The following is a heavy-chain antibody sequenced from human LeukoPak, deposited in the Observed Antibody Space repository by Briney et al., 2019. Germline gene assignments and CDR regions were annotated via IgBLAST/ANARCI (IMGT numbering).Heavy chain of an antibody. CDR1: GYTFTGYY. Sequence: GASVKVSCKASGYTFTGYYIHWVRQAPGQGLEWMGWINPNNGDTNFAQKFQGRVTMTWDTSISTAYMELSRLRSDDTAVYYCAREYILTAYYGDYWGQGTLVTVSS. CDR2: INPNNGDT. J-gene: IGHJ4*02. CDR3: AREYILTAYYGDY. D-gene: IGHD3-9*01. V-gene: IGHV1-2*02.